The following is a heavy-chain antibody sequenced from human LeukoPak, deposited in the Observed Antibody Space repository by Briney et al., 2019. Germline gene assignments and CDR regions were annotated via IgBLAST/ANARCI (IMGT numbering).Heavy chain of an antibody. D-gene: IGHD3-22*01. Sequence: PSETLSLTCTVSGGSISGNYWSWIRQPPGKRLEWIAYIYDSGTTNYSPSLKSRVTISVDTSKNQFPLKLSSVTAADTAVYNCASSYYYDSSGYNYFDYWGQGTLVTVSS. V-gene: IGHV4-59*08. CDR3: ASSYYYDSSGYNYFDY. CDR2: IYDSGTT. CDR1: GGSISGNY. J-gene: IGHJ4*02.